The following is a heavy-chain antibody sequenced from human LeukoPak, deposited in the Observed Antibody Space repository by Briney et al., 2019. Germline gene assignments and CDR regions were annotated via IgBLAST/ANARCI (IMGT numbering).Heavy chain of an antibody. CDR1: GGSFSGYY. CDR2: ISHSGST. J-gene: IGHJ4*02. Sequence: SETLSLTCAVYGGSFSGYYWSWIRQPPGKGLEWIGEISHSGSTNYNPSLKSRVTISVDTSKNQFSLKLSSVTAADTAVYYCARKTGDYWGQGTLVTVSS. V-gene: IGHV4-34*01. CDR3: ARKTGDY.